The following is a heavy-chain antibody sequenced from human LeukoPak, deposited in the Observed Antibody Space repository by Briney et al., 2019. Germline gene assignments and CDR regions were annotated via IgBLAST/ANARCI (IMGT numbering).Heavy chain of an antibody. J-gene: IGHJ4*02. CDR2: IYYSGST. V-gene: IGHV4-59*12. CDR3: ARDPDSGYALRIDY. Sequence: PSETLSLTCTVSGGSISSYYWSWIRQPPGKGLEWIGYIYYSGSTNYNPSLKSRVTISVDTSKNQFSLKLSSVTAADTAVYYCARDPDSGYALRIDYWGQGTLVTVSS. CDR1: GGSISSYY. D-gene: IGHD5-12*01.